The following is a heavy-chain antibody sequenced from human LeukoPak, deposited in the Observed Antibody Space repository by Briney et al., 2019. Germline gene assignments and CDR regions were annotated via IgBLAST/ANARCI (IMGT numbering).Heavy chain of an antibody. CDR2: SNSDGSMT. CDR1: GFTFSNYW. CDR3: ARDLLPDY. V-gene: IGHV3-74*01. Sequence: GGSLRLSCAASGFTFSNYWMHWVRPVPGKGLVWVARSNSDGSMTSYEDSVKGRFTISRDNAKNTLYLQMNSLRAEDTAVYYCARDLLPDYWGQGTLVTVSS. J-gene: IGHJ4*02. D-gene: IGHD1-26*01.